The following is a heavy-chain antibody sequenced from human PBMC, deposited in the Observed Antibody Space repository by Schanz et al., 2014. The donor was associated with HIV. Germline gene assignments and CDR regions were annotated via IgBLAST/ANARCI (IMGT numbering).Heavy chain of an antibody. CDR1: GFTFSTYG. Sequence: VQLVESGGGLVKPGGSLRLSCAASGFTFSTYGMHWVRQSPGTGLEWVAVISYDGINKNYADSVRGRFTISRDNSKNTLYLQMDRLSDDDTSVYYCARGYWKYVNYWGQGTRVTVS. V-gene: IGHV3-30*03. CDR2: ISYDGINK. J-gene: IGHJ4*02. D-gene: IGHD1-7*01. CDR3: ARGYWKYVNY.